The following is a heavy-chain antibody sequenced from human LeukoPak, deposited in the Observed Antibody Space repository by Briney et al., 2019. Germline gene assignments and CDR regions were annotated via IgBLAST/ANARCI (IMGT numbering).Heavy chain of an antibody. V-gene: IGHV4-30-4*01. CDR2: IYYSGST. CDR3: SGTYYYYGMDV. D-gene: IGHD3-10*01. Sequence: PSETLSLTCTVSGGSISSGDYYWSWIRQPPGKGLEWIGYIYYSGSTYYNPSLRSRVTISVDTSNNQPSPKLSSVTAADTAVYYCSGTYYYYGMDVWGQGTTVTVSS. J-gene: IGHJ6*02. CDR1: GGSISSGDYY.